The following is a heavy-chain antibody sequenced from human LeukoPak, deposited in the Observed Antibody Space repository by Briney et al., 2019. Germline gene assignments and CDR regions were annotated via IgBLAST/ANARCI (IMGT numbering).Heavy chain of an antibody. D-gene: IGHD3-9*01. CDR3: ASRAYIDFDG. V-gene: IGHV3-23*01. CDR1: TFTFNSYA. Sequence: GGSLRLSCAASTFTFNSYAMNGVGQAPGKGLEWVSAISAGADSTYSADSVQGRFTISIDNSKNTLFLQMSGLRAEDTAVYFFASRAYIDFDGGGERTLVTVSS. CDR2: ISAGADST. J-gene: IGHJ5*02.